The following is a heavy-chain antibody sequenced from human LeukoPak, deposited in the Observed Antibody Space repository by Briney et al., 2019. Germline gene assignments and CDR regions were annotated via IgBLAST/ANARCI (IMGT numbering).Heavy chain of an antibody. V-gene: IGHV3-23*01. Sequence: GGSLRLSCAASGFTFSNYAMSWVRQAPGKGLAWVSTISGGGASTYYADSVKGRFTISRDTSVNTLYLQMNSLRAEDTAIYYCAKHHSGLRYDYWGQGTLVTVSS. CDR1: GFTFSNYA. D-gene: IGHD4-17*01. CDR2: ISGGGAST. CDR3: AKHHSGLRYDY. J-gene: IGHJ4*02.